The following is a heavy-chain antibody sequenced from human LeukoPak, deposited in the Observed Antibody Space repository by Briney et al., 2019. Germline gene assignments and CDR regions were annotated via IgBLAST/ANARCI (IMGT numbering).Heavy chain of an antibody. CDR1: GYTLTELS. CDR2: FDPEDGET. V-gene: IGHV1-24*01. Sequence: ASVKVSCKVSGYTLTELSMHWVRQAPGKGLEWMGGFDPEDGETIYEQKFQGRVTMTEDTSTDTAYMELSSLRSEDTAVYYCATDLTYCSGGSCQNYWGQGTLVTVSS. D-gene: IGHD2-15*01. CDR3: ATDLTYCSGGSCQNY. J-gene: IGHJ4*02.